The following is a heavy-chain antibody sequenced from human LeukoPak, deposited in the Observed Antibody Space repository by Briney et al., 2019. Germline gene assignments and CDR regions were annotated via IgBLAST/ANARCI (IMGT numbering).Heavy chain of an antibody. CDR2: MNPNSGNT. CDR3: ARGGRDIVVVPAAEPDLNWFDP. CDR1: GYTFTSYD. Sequence: GASVKVSCKASGYTFTSYDINWVRQATGQGLEWMGWMNPNSGNTGYAQKFQGRVTITRNTSISTAYMELSSLRSEDTAVYYCARGGRDIVVVPAAEPDLNWFDPWGQGTLVTVSS. J-gene: IGHJ5*02. D-gene: IGHD2-2*01. V-gene: IGHV1-8*03.